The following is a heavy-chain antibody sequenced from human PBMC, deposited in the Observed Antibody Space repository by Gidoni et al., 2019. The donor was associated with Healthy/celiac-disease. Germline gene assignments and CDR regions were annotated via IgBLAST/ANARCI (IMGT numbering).Heavy chain of an antibody. CDR1: GYTFTGYY. CDR3: ARERVLSLLPPPDYDILTGPATAAFDI. J-gene: IGHJ3*02. Sequence: QVQLVQSGAEVKKPGASVKVSCKASGYTFTGYYMHWVRQAPGQGLEWMGRINPNSGGTNYAQKFQGRVTMTRDTSISTAYMELSRLRSDDTAVYYCARERVLSLLPPPDYDILTGPATAAFDIWGQGTMVTVSS. V-gene: IGHV1-2*06. D-gene: IGHD3-9*01. CDR2: INPNSGGT.